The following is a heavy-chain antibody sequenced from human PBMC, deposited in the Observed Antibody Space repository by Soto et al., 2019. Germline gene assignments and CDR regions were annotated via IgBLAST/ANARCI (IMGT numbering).Heavy chain of an antibody. CDR1: GGSITTSSYF. Sequence: PSETLSLTFSVSGGSITTSSYFWSWIRQPPGKGLEWIGDIYYVGSTVYNPSFKSRVTISVDTSKNQFSLKLNSVTAADTAVYYCARDLWGYCGTDCYPLDVWGQGTTVT. D-gene: IGHD2-21*02. CDR3: ARDLWGYCGTDCYPLDV. CDR2: IYYVGST. J-gene: IGHJ6*02. V-gene: IGHV4-39*07.